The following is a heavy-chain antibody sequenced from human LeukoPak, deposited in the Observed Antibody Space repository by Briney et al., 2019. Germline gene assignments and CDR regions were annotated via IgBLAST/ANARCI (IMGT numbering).Heavy chain of an antibody. Sequence: SVKVSCKASGYTFTGYYMHWVRQAPGQGLEWMGGIIPIFGTTNYAQKFQGRVTITTDESTSTAYMQLSSLRSEDTAVYYCARDRATTVTKSFAFDIWGQGTMVTVSS. CDR2: IIPIFGTT. V-gene: IGHV1-69*05. J-gene: IGHJ3*02. D-gene: IGHD4-17*01. CDR1: GYTFTGYY. CDR3: ARDRATTVTKSFAFDI.